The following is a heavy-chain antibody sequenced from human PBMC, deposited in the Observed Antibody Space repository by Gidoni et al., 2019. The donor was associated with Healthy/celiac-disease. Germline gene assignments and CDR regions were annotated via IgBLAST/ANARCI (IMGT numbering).Heavy chain of an antibody. V-gene: IGHV4-39*01. J-gene: IGHJ4*02. Sequence: QLQLQESGPGLVKPSETLSLTCTVSGGSISSSSYYWGWIRQPPGKGLEWIGSIYYSGSTYYNPSLKSRVTISVDTSKNQFSLKLSSVTAADTAVYYCARFPNIAALTPAQDYWGQGTLVTVSS. CDR1: GGSISSSSYY. CDR3: ARFPNIAALTPAQDY. CDR2: IYYSGST. D-gene: IGHD6-13*01.